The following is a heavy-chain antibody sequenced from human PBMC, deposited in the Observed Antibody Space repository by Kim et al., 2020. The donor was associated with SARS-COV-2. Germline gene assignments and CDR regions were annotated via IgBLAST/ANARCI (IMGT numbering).Heavy chain of an antibody. CDR2: IYYSGST. CDR3: ARHTSSGWYLSIGFWFDP. CDR1: GGSISSSSYY. Sequence: SETLSLTCTVSGGSISSSSYYWGWIRQPPGKGLEWIGSIYYSGSTYYNSSLKSRVTISVDTSKNQFSLKLSSVTAADTAVYYCARHTSSGWYLSIGFWFDPWGQGTLVTVSS. V-gene: IGHV4-39*01. J-gene: IGHJ5*02. D-gene: IGHD6-19*01.